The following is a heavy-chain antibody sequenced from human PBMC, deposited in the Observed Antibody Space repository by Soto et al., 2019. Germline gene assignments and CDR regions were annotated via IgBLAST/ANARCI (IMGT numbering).Heavy chain of an antibody. CDR2: IIPILGIA. CDR3: ARLAYCGVDCSYWYFDL. V-gene: IGHV1-69*02. CDR1: GGTFSSYT. J-gene: IGHJ2*01. Sequence: QVQLVQSGAEVKKPGSSVKVSCKASGGTFSSYTISWVRQAPGQGLEWMGRIIPILGIANYAQKFQGRVTITADKSTSTAYMELSSLRSEDTAVYYCARLAYCGVDCSYWYFDLWGRGTLVTVSS. D-gene: IGHD2-21*02.